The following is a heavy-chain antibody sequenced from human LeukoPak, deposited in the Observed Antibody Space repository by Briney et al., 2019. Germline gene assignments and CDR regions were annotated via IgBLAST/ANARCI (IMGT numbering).Heavy chain of an antibody. D-gene: IGHD3-22*01. CDR2: IYYSGST. CDR1: GGSISSYY. V-gene: IGHV4-59*01. Sequence: SETLSLTCTVSGGSISSYYWSWIRQPPGKGLEWVGYIYYSGSTNYNPSLKSRVTISVDTSKNQFSLKLSSVTAADTAVYHCARVGYSSGYYYDYWGQGTLVTVSS. J-gene: IGHJ4*02. CDR3: ARVGYSSGYYYDY.